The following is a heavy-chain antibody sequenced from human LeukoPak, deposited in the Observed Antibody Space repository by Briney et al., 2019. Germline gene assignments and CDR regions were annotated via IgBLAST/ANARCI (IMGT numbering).Heavy chain of an antibody. Sequence: SETLSLTCTVSGDSITSRTSCWSWIRQSPTNGLQWITCMYHTGGTFYSPSLRSRVVISLDASKNQFSLKLNSVTAADTAVYYCARHVAVAAKNDYWGQGIPVIVSS. CDR2: MYHTGGT. D-gene: IGHD6-19*01. J-gene: IGHJ4*02. V-gene: IGHV4-39*01. CDR3: ARHVAVAAKNDY. CDR1: GDSITSRTSC.